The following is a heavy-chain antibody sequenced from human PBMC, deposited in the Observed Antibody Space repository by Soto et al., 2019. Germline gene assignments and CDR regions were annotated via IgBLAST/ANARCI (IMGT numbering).Heavy chain of an antibody. J-gene: IGHJ3*02. V-gene: IGHV1-69*06. CDR1: GGTCSSYA. Sequence: SVKGSCKASGGTCSSYAISWVRQAPGQGLEWMGGIIPIFGTANYAQKFQGRVTIPADKSTSTAYMELSSLRSEDTAVYYCARIVLVAGTRDFGIWGQGTMVTVSS. CDR3: ARIVLVAGTRDFGI. D-gene: IGHD6-19*01. CDR2: IIPIFGTA.